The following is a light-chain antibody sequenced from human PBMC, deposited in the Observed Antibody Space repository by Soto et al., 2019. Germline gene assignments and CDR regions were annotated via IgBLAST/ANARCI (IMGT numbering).Light chain of an antibody. Sequence: DIQMTQSPSSLSASVGDRVTITCRASQSISTYLNWYQQKPGKAPKLLIHAASSLQSGVPSRFSGSGSGTDFTLTISSLQPEDFATYYCHQSYSMPRCTFGQGTKLEIK. CDR3: HQSYSMPRCT. J-gene: IGKJ2*02. CDR1: QSISTY. CDR2: AAS. V-gene: IGKV1-39*01.